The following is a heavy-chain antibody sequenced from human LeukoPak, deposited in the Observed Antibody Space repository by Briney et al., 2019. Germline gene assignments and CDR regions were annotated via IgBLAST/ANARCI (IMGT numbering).Heavy chain of an antibody. CDR2: ISSNGGNT. D-gene: IGHD6-13*01. CDR1: GFTFSRDS. Sequence: HPGGSLRLSCSASGFTFSRDSMHCVRQAPGKGLEYVSGISSNGGNTYYADSVKGRFIISRDNSKNTLFLQMSSLRLEDTAVYFSVKLSSRVSQTIDYWGQGTLVTVSS. J-gene: IGHJ4*02. CDR3: VKLSSRVSQTIDY. V-gene: IGHV3-64D*09.